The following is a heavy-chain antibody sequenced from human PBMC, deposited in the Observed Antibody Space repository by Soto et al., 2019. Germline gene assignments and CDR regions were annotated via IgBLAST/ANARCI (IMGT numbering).Heavy chain of an antibody. CDR2: ISSSSSYI. J-gene: IGHJ3*02. CDR1: GFTFSSYS. CDR3: AGYCSSTSCYVPGDAFDI. V-gene: IGHV3-21*01. D-gene: IGHD2-2*01. Sequence: GGSLRLSCAASGFTFSSYSMNWVRQAPGKGLEWVSSISSSSSYIYYADSVKGRFTISRDNAKNSLYLQMNSLRAEDTAVYYCAGYCSSTSCYVPGDAFDIWGQGTMVTVSS.